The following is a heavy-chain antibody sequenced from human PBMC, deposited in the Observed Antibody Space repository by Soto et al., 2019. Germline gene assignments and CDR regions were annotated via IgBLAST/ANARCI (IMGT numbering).Heavy chain of an antibody. CDR2: ISYDGSNK. Sequence: PGGSLRLSCAASGFTFSSYAMHWVRQAPGKGLEWVAVISYDGSNKYYADSVRGRFTISRDNSKNTLYLQMNSLRAEDTAVYYCARDPYYYDSSGYYPPEGPSAFDIWGKGTMVTVSS. D-gene: IGHD3-22*01. CDR3: ARDPYYYDSSGYYPPEGPSAFDI. CDR1: GFTFSSYA. J-gene: IGHJ3*02. V-gene: IGHV3-30-3*01.